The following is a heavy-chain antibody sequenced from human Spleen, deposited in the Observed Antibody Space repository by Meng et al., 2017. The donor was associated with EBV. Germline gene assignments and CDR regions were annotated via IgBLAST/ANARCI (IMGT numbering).Heavy chain of an antibody. CDR1: GGTFSSFA. CDR2: IIPMFRTP. CDR3: AKDGDDTSAHGY. D-gene: IGHD2-2*01. V-gene: IGHV1-69*06. Sequence: QGQLVQSGAEVKKPGSSVKVSCKASGGTFSSFALSWVRQAPGQGLEWMGGIIPMFRTPNYAPIFQGRVTITADTSTNTAYMELSGLRSEDTAVYYCAKDGDDTSAHGYWGQGTLVTVSS. J-gene: IGHJ4*02.